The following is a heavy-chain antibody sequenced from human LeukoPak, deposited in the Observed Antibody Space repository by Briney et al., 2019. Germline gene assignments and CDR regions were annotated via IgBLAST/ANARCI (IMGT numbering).Heavy chain of an antibody. Sequence: ASVKVSCKASGYTFTSYDINWVRQATGQGLEWMGWMNPNSGNTGYAQKFQGRVTMTRDTSISTAYMELSRLRSDDTAVYYCARVWGDSSGYYRAAFDIWGQGTMVTVSS. CDR2: MNPNSGNT. D-gene: IGHD3-22*01. CDR3: ARVWGDSSGYYRAAFDI. V-gene: IGHV1-8*01. CDR1: GYTFTSYD. J-gene: IGHJ3*02.